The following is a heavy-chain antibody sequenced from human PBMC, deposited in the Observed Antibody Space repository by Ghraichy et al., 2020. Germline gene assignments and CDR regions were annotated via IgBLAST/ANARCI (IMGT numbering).Heavy chain of an antibody. V-gene: IGHV3-23*01. D-gene: IGHD2-2*01. CDR1: GFTFSNYA. Sequence: GGSLRLSCAASGFTFSNYAMSWVRQAPGKGLEWVSSISGSGGNTYYADSVKGRFTISRDNSKNTLYLQMNSLRAEDTAVYYCSKVRVPAIYHFDYWGQGTLVTVSS. CDR3: SKVRVPAIYHFDY. CDR2: ISGSGGNT. J-gene: IGHJ4*02.